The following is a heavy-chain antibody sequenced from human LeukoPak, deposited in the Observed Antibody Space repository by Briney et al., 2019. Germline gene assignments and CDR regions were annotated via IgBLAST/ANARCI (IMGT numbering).Heavy chain of an antibody. D-gene: IGHD3-10*01. V-gene: IGHV3-74*01. J-gene: IGHJ4*02. Sequence: GGSLRLSCAASGFTFSSYWMHWVRQAPAKGLVWVSRINSDGSSTSYADSVKGRFTISRDNAKNTLYLQMNSLRAEDTAVYYCARDLSTYYYGSGSVGYWGQGTLVTVSS. CDR1: GFTFSSYW. CDR3: ARDLSTYYYGSGSVGY. CDR2: INSDGSST.